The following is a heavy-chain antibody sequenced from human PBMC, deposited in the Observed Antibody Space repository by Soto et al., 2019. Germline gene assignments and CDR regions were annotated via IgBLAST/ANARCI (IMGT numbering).Heavy chain of an antibody. Sequence: ASVKVSCKASGYTFTSYYIHWVRQAPGQGLEWMGKINPSVGTTNYPQKFQDRVAMTRDTSTNTVYMELSSLRSEDTAVYYCARVRSLTGTPHDNWFGPWGLGTLVTVYS. J-gene: IGHJ5*02. CDR3: ARVRSLTGTPHDNWFGP. V-gene: IGHV1-46*01. CDR1: GYTFTSYY. D-gene: IGHD1-7*01. CDR2: INPSVGTT.